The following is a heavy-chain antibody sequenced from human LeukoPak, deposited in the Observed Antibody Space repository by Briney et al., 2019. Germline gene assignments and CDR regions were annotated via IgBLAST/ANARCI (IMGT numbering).Heavy chain of an antibody. V-gene: IGHV3-30-3*01. CDR1: GFTFTNYA. J-gene: IGHJ4*02. Sequence: GRSLRLSCAASGFTFTNYAIHWVRQAPGKGLEWVTVISYDRSNKYYADSVKGRFTISRDNSKNTLYLQMDSLRAEDTAVYYCARDVRRTYCSGGSCYPLDSWGQGTLVTVSS. D-gene: IGHD2-15*01. CDR3: ARDVRRTYCSGGSCYPLDS. CDR2: ISYDRSNK.